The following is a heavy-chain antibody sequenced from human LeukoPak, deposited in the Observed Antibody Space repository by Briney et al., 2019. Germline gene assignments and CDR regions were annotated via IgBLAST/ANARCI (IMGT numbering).Heavy chain of an antibody. CDR2: IYYSGST. D-gene: IGHD3-9*01. V-gene: IGHV4-39*01. Sequence: PSETLSLTCTVSGGSISSSSYYWGWIRQPPGKGLEWIGSIYYSGSTYYNPSLKSRVTISVDTSKNQFSLKLSSVTAADTAVYYCARTWLKVCWFDPWGQGTLVTVSS. CDR1: GGSISSSSYY. CDR3: ARTWLKVCWFDP. J-gene: IGHJ5*02.